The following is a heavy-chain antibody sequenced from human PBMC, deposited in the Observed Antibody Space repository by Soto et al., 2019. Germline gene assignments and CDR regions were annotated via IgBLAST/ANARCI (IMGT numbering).Heavy chain of an antibody. J-gene: IGHJ4*02. Sequence: PVGSLRLSGAASGFTFSSYAMSWVRQAPGKGLEWVSAISGSGGSTYYADSVKGRFTISRDNSKNTLYLQMNSLRAEDTAVYYCAKAGIVVVPAATDYWGQGTLVTVSS. D-gene: IGHD2-2*01. V-gene: IGHV3-23*01. CDR1: GFTFSSYA. CDR2: ISGSGGST. CDR3: AKAGIVVVPAATDY.